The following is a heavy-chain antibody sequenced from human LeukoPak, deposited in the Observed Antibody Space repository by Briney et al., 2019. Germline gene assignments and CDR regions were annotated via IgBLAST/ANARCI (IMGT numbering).Heavy chain of an antibody. D-gene: IGHD3-10*01. V-gene: IGHV3-30-3*01. CDR3: ASWRGSGSYGGYFDY. CDR1: GFTFSNYA. J-gene: IGHJ4*02. CDR2: ISYDGNDK. Sequence: GGSLRLSCAASGFTFSNYAMHWVRQAPGKGLEWVAIISYDGNDKYYTDSVKGRFTISRDKSKNTLYLQMNSLRAEDTAVYYCASWRGSGSYGGYFDYWGQGTLVTVSS.